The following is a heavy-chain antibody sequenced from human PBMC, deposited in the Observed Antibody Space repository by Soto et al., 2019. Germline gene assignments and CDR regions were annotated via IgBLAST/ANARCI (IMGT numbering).Heavy chain of an antibody. CDR2: IYYSGST. D-gene: IGHD5-18*01. J-gene: IGHJ5*02. Sequence: SETLSLTCTVAGGSISSGDYYWSWIRQPPGKGLEWIGYIYYSGSTYYNPSLKSRVTISVDTSKNQFSLKPSSVTAADTAVYYCAREVYSYGYYWFDPWGQGTLVTVSS. V-gene: IGHV4-30-4*01. CDR3: AREVYSYGYYWFDP. CDR1: GGSISSGDYY.